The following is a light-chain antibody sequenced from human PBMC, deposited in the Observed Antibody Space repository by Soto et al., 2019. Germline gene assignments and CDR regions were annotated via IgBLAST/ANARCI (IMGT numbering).Light chain of an antibody. J-gene: IGKJ3*01. CDR3: QQYGNSPRFT. CDR1: QSVRSNY. V-gene: IGKV3-20*01. CDR2: GTS. Sequence: EIVLTQSPGTLSLSPGERATLACRASQSVRSNYLAWYQQKPGQAPRLLLYGTSTRATGIPDRFSGSGSGTDFTLTISRLEPEDFAVYYCQQYGNSPRFTFGPGTKVDIK.